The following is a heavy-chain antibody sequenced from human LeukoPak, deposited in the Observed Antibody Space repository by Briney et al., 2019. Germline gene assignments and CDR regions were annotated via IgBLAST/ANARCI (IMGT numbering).Heavy chain of an antibody. Sequence: GGSLRLSCAASGFTFSSYSMNWVRQAPGKGLEWVSSISSSSSYIYYADSVKGRFAISRDNSKNTLYLQMNSLRAEDTAVYYCAKDAYLIAVAGNYFDYWGQGTLVTVSS. V-gene: IGHV3-21*04. J-gene: IGHJ4*02. CDR2: ISSSSSYI. CDR1: GFTFSSYS. CDR3: AKDAYLIAVAGNYFDY. D-gene: IGHD6-19*01.